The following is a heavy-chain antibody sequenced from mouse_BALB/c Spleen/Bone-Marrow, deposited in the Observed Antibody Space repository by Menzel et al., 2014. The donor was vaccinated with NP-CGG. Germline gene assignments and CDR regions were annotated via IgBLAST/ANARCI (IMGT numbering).Heavy chain of an antibody. CDR2: ILPGSGNT. Sequence: QVQLQQSGAELMKPGASVKISCKATGYTSSSYWIEWVKQRPGHGLEWIGEILPGSGNTNYNEKFKGKATFTADTSSNTAYMQLSSLTSEDSAVYYCAREDITTVVEMDYWGQGTSVTVSS. D-gene: IGHD1-1*01. CDR1: GYTSSSYW. CDR3: AREDITTVVEMDY. V-gene: IGHV1-9*01. J-gene: IGHJ4*01.